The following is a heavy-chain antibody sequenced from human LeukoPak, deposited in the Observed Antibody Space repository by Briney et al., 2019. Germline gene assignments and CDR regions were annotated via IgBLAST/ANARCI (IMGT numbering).Heavy chain of an antibody. V-gene: IGHV4-38-2*01. CDR1: GYSIINGYF. CDR2: IYHSGST. Sequence: PSETLSLTCVVSGYSIINGYFWGWIRQPPGKGLEWIGSIYHSGSTYHNPSLKSRVTISVDTSKNQFSLKVNSVTAADTAVYYCARLRDHSPSSPFDYWGQGTLVTVSS. CDR3: ARLRDHSPSSPFDY. J-gene: IGHJ4*02. D-gene: IGHD6-6*01.